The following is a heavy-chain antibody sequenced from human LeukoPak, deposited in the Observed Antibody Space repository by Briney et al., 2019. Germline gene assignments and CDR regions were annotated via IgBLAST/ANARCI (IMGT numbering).Heavy chain of an antibody. CDR1: GFTFSDYS. Sequence: GGSLRLSCAASGFTFSDYSMNWVRQAPGKGLEWVSSISSNSAYIYYVDSLRGRFTVSRDNAKSSLFLQMNSLRVEDTAVYYCARAHCSGRGCYQRYDGFDIWGQGTVVTVSS. CDR3: ARAHCSGRGCYQRYDGFDI. V-gene: IGHV3-21*01. CDR2: ISSNSAYI. J-gene: IGHJ3*02. D-gene: IGHD2-15*01.